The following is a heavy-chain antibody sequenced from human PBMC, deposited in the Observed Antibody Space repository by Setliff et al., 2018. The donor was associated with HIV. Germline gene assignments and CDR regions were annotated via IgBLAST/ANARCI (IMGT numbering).Heavy chain of an antibody. D-gene: IGHD3-22*01. CDR1: GGSINSGSYY. CDR2: IYTSGST. J-gene: IGHJ5*02. Sequence: SETLSLTCTVSGGSINSGSYYWSWIRQPAGKGLEWIGHIYTSGSTNYNPSLKSRVTISVDTSTNQFSLNLTSVTAADTAVYYCASRVYYYDSNNFLREEGFDPWGQGTLVTVSS. V-gene: IGHV4-61*09. CDR3: ASRVYYYDSNNFLREEGFDP.